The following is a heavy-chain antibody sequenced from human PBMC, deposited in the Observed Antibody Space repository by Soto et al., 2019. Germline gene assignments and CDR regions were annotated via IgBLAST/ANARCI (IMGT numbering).Heavy chain of an antibody. D-gene: IGHD6-19*01. Sequence: SVKVSCKASGGTLSSYTISWVRQAPGQGLEWMGRIIPILGIANYAQKFQGRVTITADKSTSTAYMELSSLRSEDTAVYYCAKEKGDGWYYFDYWGQGTLVTVSS. V-gene: IGHV1-69*04. CDR1: GGTLSSYT. CDR2: IIPILGIA. J-gene: IGHJ4*02. CDR3: AKEKGDGWYYFDY.